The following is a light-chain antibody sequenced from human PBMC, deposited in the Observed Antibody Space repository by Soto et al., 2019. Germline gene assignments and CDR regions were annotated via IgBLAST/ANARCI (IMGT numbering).Light chain of an antibody. CDR3: QQYNNWPPWT. V-gene: IGKV3-15*01. CDR2: GAS. J-gene: IGKJ1*01. Sequence: EIVMTQSPVTLSVSPGEGATLSCRASQSVGRNLAWYQQKPGQAPRLLIYGASNRATGVPARFSRGASGTEFTLTISSPQSEDFLCYCCQQYNNWPPWTFGQGTNEHIK. CDR1: QSVGRN.